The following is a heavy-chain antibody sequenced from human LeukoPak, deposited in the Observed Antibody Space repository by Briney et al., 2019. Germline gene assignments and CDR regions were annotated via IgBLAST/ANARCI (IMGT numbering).Heavy chain of an antibody. J-gene: IGHJ3*02. Sequence: ASLKVSCKASGYTFTTYYIHWVRQAPGQGLEWMALINPSGGSTHYAQKFQGRVTVTRDTSTSTVYMELTSLRSEDTAVYYCACLPYAFDIWGQGTMVTVSS. CDR1: GYTFTTYY. CDR2: INPSGGST. V-gene: IGHV1-46*01. CDR3: ACLPYAFDI.